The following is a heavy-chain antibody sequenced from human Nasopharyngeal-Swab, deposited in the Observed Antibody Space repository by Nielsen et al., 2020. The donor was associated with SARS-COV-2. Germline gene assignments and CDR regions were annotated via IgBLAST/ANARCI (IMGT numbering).Heavy chain of an antibody. D-gene: IGHD4-17*01. Sequence: KVSCKGSGYSFTSYWIGWVRQMPGKGLEWMGILYPGDSDTRYSPSFQGQVTISADKSISTAYLQWSSLKASDTAMYYCARLRYGDYSQYYFDYWGQGTLVTVSS. V-gene: IGHV5-51*01. CDR2: LYPGDSDT. CDR3: ARLRYGDYSQYYFDY. CDR1: GYSFTSYW. J-gene: IGHJ4*02.